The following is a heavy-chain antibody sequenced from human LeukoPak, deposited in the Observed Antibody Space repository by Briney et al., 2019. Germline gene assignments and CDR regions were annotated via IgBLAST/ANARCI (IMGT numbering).Heavy chain of an antibody. CDR2: ISSSSYT. CDR1: GFTFSDYY. D-gene: IGHD6-13*01. V-gene: IGHV3-11*06. J-gene: IGHJ4*02. Sequence: GGSLRLSCAASGFTFSDYYMSWIRQAPGKGLEWISSISSSSYTNYANSVKGRFTISRDNAKNSLYLQMNGLRAEDTAVYYCASTILGSWYFDYWGQGTLVTVSS. CDR3: ASTILGSWYFDY.